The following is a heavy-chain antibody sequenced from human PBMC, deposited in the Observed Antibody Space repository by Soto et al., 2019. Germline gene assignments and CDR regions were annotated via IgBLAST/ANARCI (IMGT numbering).Heavy chain of an antibody. CDR3: ARDKITGLFDY. CDR2: IYHTGST. CDR1: GGSLSRGDYY. J-gene: IGHJ4*02. V-gene: IGHV4-30-4*01. Sequence: PSETLSLTCTVSGGSLSRGDYYWSWIRQPPGKGLEWIGFIYHTGSTNYNPSLKSRVAISVDTSKNQFSLKLTSVTAADTAVYYCARDKITGLFDYWGQGTLVTVSS. D-gene: IGHD2-8*02.